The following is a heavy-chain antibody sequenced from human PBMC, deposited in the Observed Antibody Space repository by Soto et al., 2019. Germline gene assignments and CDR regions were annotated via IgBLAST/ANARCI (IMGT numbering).Heavy chain of an antibody. V-gene: IGHV3-21*01. CDR2: ISSSSSYI. CDR1: GFTFSSYS. Sequence: EVQLVESGGGLVKPGGSLRLSCAASGFTFSSYSMNWVRQAPGKGLEWVSSISSSSSYIYYADSVKGRFTISRDNAQNSLYLQMTSLRAEDTAVYYCARDYSGTYTDYWGQGTLVTVSS. J-gene: IGHJ4*02. D-gene: IGHD1-26*01. CDR3: ARDYSGTYTDY.